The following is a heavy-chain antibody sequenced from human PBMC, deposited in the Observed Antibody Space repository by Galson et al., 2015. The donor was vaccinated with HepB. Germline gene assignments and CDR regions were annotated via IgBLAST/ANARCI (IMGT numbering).Heavy chain of an antibody. Sequence: SLRLSCAASGVTFNGYGIHWVRQAPGKGLDWVAVISYDGSNQYYSDAVEGRFTISRDNSNNTVYLQIKSLRAEDTAVYYCARGTYYGSGSYYNGPFDSWGQGTLVTVS. V-gene: IGHV3-30*03. CDR2: ISYDGSNQ. CDR1: GVTFNGYG. CDR3: ARGTYYGSGSYYNGPFDS. D-gene: IGHD3-10*01. J-gene: IGHJ5*01.